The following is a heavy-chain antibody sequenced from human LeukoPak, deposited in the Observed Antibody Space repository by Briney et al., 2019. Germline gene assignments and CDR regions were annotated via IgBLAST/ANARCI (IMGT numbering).Heavy chain of an antibody. CDR2: IIPILGIA. CDR1: GGTFSSYA. CDR3: ARDRRIAAAGMNWFDP. Sequence: ASVKVSCKASGGTFSSYAISWVRQAPGQGLEWMGRIIPILGIANYAQKFQGRVTITADKSTSTAYMELSSLRSEDTAVYYCARDRRIAAAGMNWFDPWGQGTLVTVSS. V-gene: IGHV1-69*04. J-gene: IGHJ5*02. D-gene: IGHD6-13*01.